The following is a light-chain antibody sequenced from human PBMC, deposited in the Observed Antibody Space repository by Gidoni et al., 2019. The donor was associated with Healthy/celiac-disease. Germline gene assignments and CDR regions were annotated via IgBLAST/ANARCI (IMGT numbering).Light chain of an antibody. Sequence: EIVMTQSPATLSVSPGESANLSCRASQCVSSNLAWYQQKPGQAPRLLIYGASTRATGIPARFSGSASGTEFTLTISRLHSEDFAVYYCQQYNNWPTWTFGQGTKVEIK. V-gene: IGKV3-15*01. J-gene: IGKJ1*01. CDR2: GAS. CDR1: QCVSSN. CDR3: QQYNNWPTWT.